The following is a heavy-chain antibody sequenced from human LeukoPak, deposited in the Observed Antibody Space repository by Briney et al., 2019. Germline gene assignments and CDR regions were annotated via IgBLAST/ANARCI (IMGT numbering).Heavy chain of an antibody. CDR3: ASHSSSGWGES. CDR2: IYYSGST. Sequence: SETLSLTCTVSGDSISSYSWSWVRQPPGKGLEWIGYIYYSGSTNYNPSLKSRVTISVDTSKNQFSLKLSSVTAADTAVYYCASHSSSGWGESWGQGTLVTVSS. J-gene: IGHJ5*02. V-gene: IGHV4-59*08. D-gene: IGHD6-19*01. CDR1: GDSISSYS.